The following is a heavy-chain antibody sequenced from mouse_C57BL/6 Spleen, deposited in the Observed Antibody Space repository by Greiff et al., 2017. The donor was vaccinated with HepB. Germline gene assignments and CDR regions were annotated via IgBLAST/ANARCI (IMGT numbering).Heavy chain of an antibody. V-gene: IGHV10-1*01. D-gene: IGHD4-1*01. CDR1: GFSFNTYA. CDR3: VRQENWDDYYAMDY. Sequence: EVQLVESGVGLVQPKGSLKLSCAASGFSFNTYAMNWVRQAPGKGLEWVARIRSKSNNYATYYADSVKDRFTISRDDSESMLYLQMNNLKTEDTAMYYCVRQENWDDYYAMDYWGQGTSVTVSS. CDR2: IRSKSNNYAT. J-gene: IGHJ4*01.